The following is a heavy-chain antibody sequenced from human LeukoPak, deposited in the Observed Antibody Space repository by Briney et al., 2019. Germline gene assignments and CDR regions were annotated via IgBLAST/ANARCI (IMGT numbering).Heavy chain of an antibody. CDR2: IYSGSNT. V-gene: IGHV3-66*01. J-gene: IGHJ6*02. CDR3: ARGDMSHWYGMAV. Sequence: PGGSLRLSCAASGFTVSSNQMSWVRQAPGKGLEWVSVIYSGSNTHYADSVKGRFTISRDNSKNTLLLQMNSLRVEDTAVYYCARGDMSHWYGMAVWGPGTTVTVSS. CDR1: GFTVSSNQ. D-gene: IGHD2-15*01.